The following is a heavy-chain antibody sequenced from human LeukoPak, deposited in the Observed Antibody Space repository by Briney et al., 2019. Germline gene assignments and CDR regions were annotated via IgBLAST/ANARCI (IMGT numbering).Heavy chain of an antibody. CDR3: ARHFDILTGYYLT. Sequence: SETLSLTCTVSGGSISSSSYYWGWIRQPPGKGLEWIGSIYYSGSTYYNPPLKSRVTISVDTSKNQFSLKLSSVTAADTAVYYCARHFDILTGYYLTWGQGTLVTVSS. J-gene: IGHJ5*02. D-gene: IGHD3-9*01. CDR2: IYYSGST. V-gene: IGHV4-39*01. CDR1: GGSISSSSYY.